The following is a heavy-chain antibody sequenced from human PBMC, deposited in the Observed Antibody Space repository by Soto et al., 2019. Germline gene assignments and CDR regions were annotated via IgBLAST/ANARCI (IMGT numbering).Heavy chain of an antibody. Sequence: QVQLQQWGAGLLKPSETLSLTCAVYGGSFSGYYWTWIRQPPGKGLEWIGEINHRGSTNYNPSLKSRVTISVDTSKNQFSLKLSSVTAADTAVYYCARAGDSSGYSDYWGQGTLVTVSS. V-gene: IGHV4-34*01. CDR2: INHRGST. D-gene: IGHD3-22*01. CDR3: ARAGDSSGYSDY. CDR1: GGSFSGYY. J-gene: IGHJ4*02.